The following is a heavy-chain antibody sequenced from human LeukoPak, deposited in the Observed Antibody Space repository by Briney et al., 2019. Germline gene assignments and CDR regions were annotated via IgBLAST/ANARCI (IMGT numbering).Heavy chain of an antibody. CDR2: IYPGDSDT. CDR3: ARRHDYGDFGDN. CDR1: GYSFTNYW. J-gene: IGHJ4*02. D-gene: IGHD4-17*01. Sequence: GESLKISCKGSGYSFTNYWIGWVRQMPGKGLEWMGLIYPGDSDTRYSPSFQGLVTISADKSISTAYLQWSSLKASDSAMYYCARRHDYGDFGDNWGQGTLVTVSS. V-gene: IGHV5-51*01.